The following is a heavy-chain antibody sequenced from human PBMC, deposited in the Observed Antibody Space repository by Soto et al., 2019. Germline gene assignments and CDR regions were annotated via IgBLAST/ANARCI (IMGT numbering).Heavy chain of an antibody. CDR3: ARDGQNWDDAFDI. CDR1: VYTLNSYG. V-gene: IGHV1-18*01. Sequence: ASVKVCCKDSVYTLNSYGMSWVQQDPGQGLEWMGWISAYYGNTNYAQKLQGRVTMTTDTSTSTAYMELRSLRSDDTAVYSCARDGQNWDDAFDIWGQGPMVTVSS. D-gene: IGHD7-27*01. CDR2: ISAYYGNT. J-gene: IGHJ3*02.